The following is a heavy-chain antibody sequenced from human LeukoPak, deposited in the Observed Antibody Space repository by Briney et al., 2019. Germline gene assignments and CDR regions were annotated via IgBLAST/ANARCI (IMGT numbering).Heavy chain of an antibody. J-gene: IGHJ6*04. Sequence: PSETLSLTCAVYGGSFSGYYWSWIRQPPGKGLEWIGEINHSGSTNYNPSLESRVTISVDTSKNQFSLKLSSVTAADTAVYYCARDSGIVVVPAATNSYYYYYGMDVWGKGTTVTVSS. CDR1: GGSFSGYY. CDR3: ARDSGIVVVPAATNSYYYYYGMDV. V-gene: IGHV4-34*01. CDR2: INHSGST. D-gene: IGHD2-2*01.